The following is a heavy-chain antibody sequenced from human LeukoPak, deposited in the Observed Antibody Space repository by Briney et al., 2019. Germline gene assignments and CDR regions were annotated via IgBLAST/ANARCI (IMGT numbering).Heavy chain of an antibody. Sequence: GGSLRLSCAASGFTVSSNYMSWVRQAPGKGLEWVSVIYSGGSTYYADSVKGRFTISRDNSKNTLYLQMDSLRAEDTAVYYCASRNYYDSSGLLDYWGQGTLVTVSS. V-gene: IGHV3-53*01. CDR2: IYSGGST. CDR1: GFTVSSNY. CDR3: ASRNYYDSSGLLDY. J-gene: IGHJ4*02. D-gene: IGHD3-22*01.